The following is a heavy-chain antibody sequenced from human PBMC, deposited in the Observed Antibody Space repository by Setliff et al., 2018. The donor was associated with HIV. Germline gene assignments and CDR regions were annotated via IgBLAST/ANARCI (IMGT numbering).Heavy chain of an antibody. V-gene: IGHV3-21*04. Sequence: GGSLRLSCAASGFTFSSYSMNWVRQAPGKGLEWVSSISSSSSYIHYADSVKGRFTISRDNAKNSLYLQMNSLRAEDTAVYYCAREPSAAGPEYFQHWGQGTLVTVAS. CDR1: GFTFSSYS. CDR3: AREPSAAGPEYFQH. J-gene: IGHJ1*01. D-gene: IGHD6-13*01. CDR2: ISSSSSYI.